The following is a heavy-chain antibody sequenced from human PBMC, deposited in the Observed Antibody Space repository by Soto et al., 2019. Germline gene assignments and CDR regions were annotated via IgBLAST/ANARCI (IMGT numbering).Heavy chain of an antibody. J-gene: IGHJ4*02. CDR3: ARVGWTTVGYYFDY. V-gene: IGHV4-59*01. CDR1: VGSISSYY. Sequence: SETLSLTCTVSVGSISSYYWSWIRQSPGKGLEWIGYIYYTGSTNYNPSLKSRVTISVDTSKNQFSLKLSSVTAADTAVYYCARVGWTTVGYYFDYWGQGTLVTVSS. D-gene: IGHD4-17*01. CDR2: IYYTGST.